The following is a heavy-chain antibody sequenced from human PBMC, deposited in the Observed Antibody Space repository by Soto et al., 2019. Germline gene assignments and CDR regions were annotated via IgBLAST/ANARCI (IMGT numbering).Heavy chain of an antibody. D-gene: IGHD3-3*01. Sequence: PGGSLRLSCAASGFTFSSYSMNWVRQAPGKGLEWVSSISRSSRYIYYADSVKGRFTISRDNAKNSLYLQMNSLRAEDTAVYYCARGLAKYEDYWSRYPPDAFDIWGQGTMVTVSS. V-gene: IGHV3-21*01. CDR2: ISRSSRYI. J-gene: IGHJ3*02. CDR3: ARGLAKYEDYWSRYPPDAFDI. CDR1: GFTFSSYS.